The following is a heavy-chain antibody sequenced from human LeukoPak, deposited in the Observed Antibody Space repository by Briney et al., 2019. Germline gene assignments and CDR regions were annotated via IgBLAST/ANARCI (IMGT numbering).Heavy chain of an antibody. CDR2: IYFSGRT. CDR3: AREGYYGSGSYLHDAFDI. V-gene: IGHV4-39*07. CDR1: GDSISSSSYF. J-gene: IGHJ3*02. D-gene: IGHD3-10*01. Sequence: PSETLSLTCNVSGDSISSSSYFWGWIRQPPGKGLEWIGSIYFSGRTYYSMSLKSRVIISIDTSKNQFSLKLSSVTAADTAVYYCAREGYYGSGSYLHDAFDIWGQGTMVTVSS.